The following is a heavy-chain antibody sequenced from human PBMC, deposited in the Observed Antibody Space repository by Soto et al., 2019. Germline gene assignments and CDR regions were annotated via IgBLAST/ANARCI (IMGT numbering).Heavy chain of an antibody. CDR3: ARYIPGVRYYGMDV. Sequence: GGSLRLSCAASGFTFSTYAMKWVRQAPGKGLEWVSLIGESGTPTYYADSVKGRFTISRDNSGNTLFLEMYSLRAEDTAVYYCARYIPGVRYYGMDVWGQGTTVTVSS. J-gene: IGHJ6*02. CDR2: IGESGTPT. CDR1: GFTFSTYA. D-gene: IGHD2-2*01. V-gene: IGHV3-23*01.